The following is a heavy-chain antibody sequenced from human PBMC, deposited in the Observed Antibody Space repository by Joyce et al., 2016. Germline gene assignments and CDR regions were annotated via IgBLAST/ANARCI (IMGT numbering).Heavy chain of an antibody. Sequence: QLQLQESGPGLVKPSETLSLTCTVSGGSISSSTYYWGWIRQPPGKGLECIGSIYYRGSTYYNPSLKSRVTISVDTSKNQFSLKLTSLTAADTAVFYCATWRGSFPFFDYWGQGTLVTVSS. CDR1: GGSISSSTYY. D-gene: IGHD1-26*01. J-gene: IGHJ4*02. CDR3: ATWRGSFPFFDY. CDR2: IYYRGST. V-gene: IGHV4-39*07.